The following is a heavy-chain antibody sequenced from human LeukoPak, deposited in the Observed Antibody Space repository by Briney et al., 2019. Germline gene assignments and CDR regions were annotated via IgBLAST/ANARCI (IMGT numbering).Heavy chain of an antibody. CDR1: GFTFSSYD. J-gene: IGHJ4*02. D-gene: IGHD2-2*01. V-gene: IGHV3-30*02. Sequence: GGSLRLSCEASGFTFSSYDMHWVRQAPGKGLEWVAFIRYDGSNTYYADSVKGRFTISRDNSKNTLYLQMNSLRAEDTAVYYCAKSYCSSTSCYRNFDYWGQGTLVTVSS. CDR3: AKSYCSSTSCYRNFDY. CDR2: IRYDGSNT.